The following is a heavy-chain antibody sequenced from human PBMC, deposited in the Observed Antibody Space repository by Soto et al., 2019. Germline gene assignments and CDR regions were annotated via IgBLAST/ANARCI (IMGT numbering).Heavy chain of an antibody. J-gene: IGHJ6*02. CDR2: IIPIFGTA. Sequence: ASVKVSCKASGGTFSSYAISWVRQAPGQGLEWMGGIIPIFGTANYAQKFQGRVTITADESTSTAYMELSSLRSEDTAVYYCAQGTVGYCISTSCSRSGMDVWGQGTTVTVSS. D-gene: IGHD2-2*01. CDR3: AQGTVGYCISTSCSRSGMDV. CDR1: GGTFSSYA. V-gene: IGHV1-69*13.